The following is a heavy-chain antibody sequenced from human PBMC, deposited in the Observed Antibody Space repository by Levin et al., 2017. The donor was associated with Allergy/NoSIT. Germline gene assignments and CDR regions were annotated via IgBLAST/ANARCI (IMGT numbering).Heavy chain of an antibody. CDR3: AKSGAGMGGFDY. V-gene: IGHV3-30*18. CDR1: GFTFSSYG. Sequence: GESLKISCAASGFTFSSYGMHWVRQAPGKGLEWVAVISYDGSNKYYADSVKGRFTISRDNSKNTLYLQMNSLRAEDTAVYYCAKSGAGMGGFDYWGQGTLVTVSS. J-gene: IGHJ4*02. CDR2: ISYDGSNK. D-gene: IGHD1-26*01.